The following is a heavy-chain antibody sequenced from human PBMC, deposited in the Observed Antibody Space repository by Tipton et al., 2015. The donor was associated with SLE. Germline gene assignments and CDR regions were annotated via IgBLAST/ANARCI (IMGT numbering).Heavy chain of an antibody. CDR1: GESINSSSFY. Sequence: TLSLTCTVSGESINSSSFYWGWIRQPPGKGLEWIGHIYYTGRTYYSPSLNSRVSISVDTSKNQFSLKLNSVTAADTAVYYCARDAPHNWNNLVYYFDSWGQGTLVTVSS. CDR3: ARDAPHNWNNLVYYFDS. CDR2: IYYTGRT. D-gene: IGHD1/OR15-1a*01. J-gene: IGHJ4*02. V-gene: IGHV4-39*07.